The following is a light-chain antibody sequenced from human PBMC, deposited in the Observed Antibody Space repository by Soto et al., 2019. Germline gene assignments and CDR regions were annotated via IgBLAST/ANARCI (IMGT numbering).Light chain of an antibody. Sequence: EIVLTQSPGTLSLSPGERATLSCRASQSVTSSYLAWYQQKPGQAPRLLIYGAYNRATGILDRFSGSGSGTDFTLSISRLEPEDFGVYYCQEYGSSRTFGLGTKVEIK. CDR1: QSVTSSY. J-gene: IGKJ1*01. V-gene: IGKV3-20*01. CDR2: GAY. CDR3: QEYGSSRT.